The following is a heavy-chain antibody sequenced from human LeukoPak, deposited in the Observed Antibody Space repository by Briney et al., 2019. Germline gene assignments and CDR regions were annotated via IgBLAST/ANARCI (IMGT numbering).Heavy chain of an antibody. V-gene: IGHV4-59*01. J-gene: IGHJ4*02. CDR1: GGSISSYY. CDR3: AGSSPGYSSGWSFDY. CDR2: IYYSGST. D-gene: IGHD6-19*01. Sequence: SETLSLTCTVSGGSISSYYWGWLRQPPGKDWVWMGYIYYSGSTNYNPSLKSRVTISVDTSKNQFSLKLSSVTAADTAVYYCAGSSPGYSSGWSFDYWGQGTLVTVSS.